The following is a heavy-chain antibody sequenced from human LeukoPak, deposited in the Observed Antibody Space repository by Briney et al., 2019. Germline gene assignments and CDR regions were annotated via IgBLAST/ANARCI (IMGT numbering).Heavy chain of an antibody. CDR3: ARDGLPDAFDI. Sequence: GGSLRLSCAASGFTFSSYSMNWVRQAPGKGLKWVSSISSSSSYIYYADSVKGRFTISRDNAKNSLYLQMNSLRAEDTAVYYCARDGLPDAFDIWGQGTMVTVSS. CDR2: ISSSSSYI. V-gene: IGHV3-21*01. CDR1: GFTFSSYS. J-gene: IGHJ3*02. D-gene: IGHD2-15*01.